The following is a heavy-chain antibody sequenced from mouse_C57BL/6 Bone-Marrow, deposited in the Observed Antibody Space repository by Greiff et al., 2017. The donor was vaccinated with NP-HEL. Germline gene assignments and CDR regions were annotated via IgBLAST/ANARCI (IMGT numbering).Heavy chain of an antibody. CDR1: GYAFSSSW. D-gene: IGHD1-1*01. CDR3: ARGATVVATVDY. CDR2: IYPGDGDT. Sequence: LVESGPELVKPGASVKISCKASGYAFSSSWMNWVKQRPGKGLEWIGRIYPGDGDTNYNGKFKGKATLTADKSSSTAYMQLSSLTSEDSAVYFCARGATVVATVDYWGQGTTLTVSS. J-gene: IGHJ2*01. V-gene: IGHV1-82*01.